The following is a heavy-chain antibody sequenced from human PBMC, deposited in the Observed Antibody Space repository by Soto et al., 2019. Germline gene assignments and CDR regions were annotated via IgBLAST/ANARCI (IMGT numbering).Heavy chain of an antibody. CDR2: IWYDGSNK. Sequence: PGGSLRLSCAASGFTFSSYGMHWVRQAPGKGLEWVAVIWYDGSNKYYADSVKGRFTISRDNSKNTLYLQMNSLRAEDTAVYYCARDYGIAVAGAFDYWGQGTLVTVSS. CDR3: ARDYGIAVAGAFDY. CDR1: GFTFSSYG. V-gene: IGHV3-33*01. J-gene: IGHJ4*02. D-gene: IGHD6-19*01.